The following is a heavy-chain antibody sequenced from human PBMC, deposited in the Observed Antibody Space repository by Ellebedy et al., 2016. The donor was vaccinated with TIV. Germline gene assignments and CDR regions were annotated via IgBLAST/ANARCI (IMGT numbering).Heavy chain of an antibody. J-gene: IGHJ4*02. D-gene: IGHD3-10*01. CDR3: ARDYGSGSYGDLFDY. CDR2: IWYDGSKT. CDR1: GFTFSNYG. V-gene: IGHV3-33*01. Sequence: GESLKISCAASGFTFSNYGMHWVRQAPGKGLEWVALIWYDGSKTYYADSAKGRFTISRDKSKNTMYLQMNSLRAEDTAVYYCARDYGSGSYGDLFDYWGQGTLVTVSS.